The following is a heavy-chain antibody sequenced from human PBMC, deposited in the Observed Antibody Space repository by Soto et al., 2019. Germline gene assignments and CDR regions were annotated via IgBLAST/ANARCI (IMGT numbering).Heavy chain of an antibody. J-gene: IGHJ6*02. CDR2: LGFDGGGR. CDR3: AREPVGPDYAMDV. CDR1: GFTFTSYG. Sequence: QERLVESGGGVFQPGRSLRLSCAASGFTFTSYGMHWVRQTPGKRLAGVAGLGFDGGGRYYADSVKGRVTISRDKSKNTLDLQMDSLRVEDTALYYCAREPVGPDYAMDVWGQGTTVTVSS. D-gene: IGHD1-26*01. V-gene: IGHV3-33*01.